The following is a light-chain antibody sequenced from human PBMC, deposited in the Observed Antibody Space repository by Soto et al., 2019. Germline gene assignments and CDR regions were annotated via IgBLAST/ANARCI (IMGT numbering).Light chain of an antibody. CDR1: TSNIGSNT. V-gene: IGLV1-44*01. CDR3: AAWDDSRDGDV. CDR2: SNN. Sequence: QSVLTQPPSASGTPGQRVTISCSGSTSNIGSNTVNWYQQLPGTAPKLRMYSNNQRPSGVPDRFSGSKSGTSASLAISGFQSEDVAEYYCAAWDDSRDGDVFGTGTQVTVL. J-gene: IGLJ1*01.